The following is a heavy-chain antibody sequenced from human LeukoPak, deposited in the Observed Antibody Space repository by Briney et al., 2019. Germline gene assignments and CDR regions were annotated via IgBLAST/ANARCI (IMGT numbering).Heavy chain of an antibody. J-gene: IGHJ4*02. Sequence: GRSLRLSCAASGFTFSSYGMHWFRQAPGKGLEGGAVIWYDGSNKYYADSVKGRFTISRDNSKNTLYLQMNSLRAEDTAVYYCAKAGFDYWGQGTLVTVSS. V-gene: IGHV3-33*06. CDR1: GFTFSSYG. CDR3: AKAGFDY. CDR2: IWYDGSNK.